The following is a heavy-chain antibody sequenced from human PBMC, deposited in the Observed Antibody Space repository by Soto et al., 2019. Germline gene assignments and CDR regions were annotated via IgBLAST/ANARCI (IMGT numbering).Heavy chain of an antibody. J-gene: IGHJ6*02. D-gene: IGHD5-18*01. CDR2: ISWNSGSI. CDR3: AKDIAPLARYTAMAPHQIYYYYYGMDV. Sequence: GGSLRLSCAASGFTFDDYAMHWVRQAPGKGLEWVSGISWNSGSIGYADSVKGRFTISRDNAKNSLYLQMNSLRAEDTALYYCAKDIAPLARYTAMAPHQIYYYYYGMDVWGQGTTVTVPS. V-gene: IGHV3-9*01. CDR1: GFTFDDYA.